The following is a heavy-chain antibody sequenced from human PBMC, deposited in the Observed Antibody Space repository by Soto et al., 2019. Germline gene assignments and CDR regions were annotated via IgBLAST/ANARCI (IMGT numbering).Heavy chain of an antibody. CDR3: ARLSYDFWSGFYRPGFDF. Sequence: PSETLCRTCTVSGASFSSSVYFWAWGRQPPGKGLEWIASISDSENTYYTPSLKSRVALSVDASKRQFSLRLRAVTAADTAVYYCARLSYDFWSGFYRPGFDFWGQG. CDR1: GASFSSSVYF. V-gene: IGHV4-39*01. CDR2: ISDSENT. J-gene: IGHJ4*02. D-gene: IGHD3-3*01.